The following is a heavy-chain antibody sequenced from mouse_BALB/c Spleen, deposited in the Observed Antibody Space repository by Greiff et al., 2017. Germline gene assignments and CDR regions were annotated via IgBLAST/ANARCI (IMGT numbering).Heavy chain of an antibody. Sequence: VQLKQSGTVLARPGASVKMSCKASGYSFTSYWMHWVKQRPGQGLEWIGAIYPGNSDTSYNQKFQGKATITADTSSNTAYLQLSSLTSEDTAVYYCARRTGRYAMDYWGQGTSVTVSS. CDR1: GYSFTSYW. CDR3: ARRTGRYAMDY. CDR2: IYPGNSDT. D-gene: IGHD4-1*01. V-gene: IGHV1-5*01. J-gene: IGHJ4*01.